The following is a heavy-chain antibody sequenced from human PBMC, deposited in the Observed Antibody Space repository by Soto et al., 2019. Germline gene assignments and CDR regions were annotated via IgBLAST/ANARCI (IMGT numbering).Heavy chain of an antibody. D-gene: IGHD3-16*02. V-gene: IGHV3-23*01. CDR1: GFTFSSYG. CDR2: IGTAGST. Sequence: EVQLLESGGGLVQPGGSLRLSCAASGFTFSSYGMIWVRQAPGQGLEWVSTIGTAGSTFYADSVKGRFTISRDNSKSTLFLQMNSLRAEDTAVYYCAKYLTAGGSYLYYYGMDVWGQGTTVTVS. CDR3: AKYLTAGGSYLYYYGMDV. J-gene: IGHJ6*02.